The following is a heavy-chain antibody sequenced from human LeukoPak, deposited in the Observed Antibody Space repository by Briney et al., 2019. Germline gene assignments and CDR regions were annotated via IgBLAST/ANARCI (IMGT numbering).Heavy chain of an antibody. CDR3: ATQRRIVVVPAAMWDYYYYMDV. J-gene: IGHJ6*03. Sequence: GASVKVSCKASGGTFSSYAISWVRQAPGQGLEWMGGIIPIFGTANYAQKFQGRVTITTDESTSTAYMELSSLRSEDTAVYYCATQRRIVVVPAAMWDYYYYMDVCGKGTTVTVSS. CDR1: GGTFSSYA. CDR2: IIPIFGTA. D-gene: IGHD2-2*01. V-gene: IGHV1-69*05.